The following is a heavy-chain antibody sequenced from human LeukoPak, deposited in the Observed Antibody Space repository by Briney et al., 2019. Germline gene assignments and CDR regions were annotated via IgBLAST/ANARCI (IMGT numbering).Heavy chain of an antibody. CDR3: VKDSGQTTAALAY. CDR2: IRWNSDNI. D-gene: IGHD2-2*01. Sequence: GGSLRLSCAASGFTFDDYAMHWVRQAPGKGLEWVSGIRWNSDNIGYADSVRGRFTISRDKAKNSLYLQMNSLRAEDTALYYCVKDSGQTTAALAYWGQGTLVTVSS. CDR1: GFTFDDYA. J-gene: IGHJ4*02. V-gene: IGHV3-9*01.